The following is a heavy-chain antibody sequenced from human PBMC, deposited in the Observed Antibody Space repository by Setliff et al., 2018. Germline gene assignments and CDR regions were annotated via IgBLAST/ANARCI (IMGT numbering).Heavy chain of an antibody. Sequence: SETLSLTCTVSGGSISNGPYYWNWFRQPAGKGLEWIGRLYSSGSTNYNPSLKSRVTISVDTSKNQFSLKLSSVTAADTAVYYCASTDWGWGYYFDYWGQGTLVTVSS. CDR1: GGSISNGPYY. D-gene: IGHD7-27*01. V-gene: IGHV4-61*02. J-gene: IGHJ4*02. CDR3: ASTDWGWGYYFDY. CDR2: LYSSGST.